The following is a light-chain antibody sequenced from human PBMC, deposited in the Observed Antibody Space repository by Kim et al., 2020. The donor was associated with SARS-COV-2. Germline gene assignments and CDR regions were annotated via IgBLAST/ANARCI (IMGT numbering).Light chain of an antibody. CDR3: QNYNSAPLT. CDR1: QGISNY. Sequence: ASVGDRVTITCRASQGISNYLVWYQQKPGNVPKLLICAASTLQSGVPSRFSGSGSGTDFTLTISSLQPEDVATYYCQNYNSAPLTFGGGTKVDIK. J-gene: IGKJ4*01. CDR2: AAS. V-gene: IGKV1-27*01.